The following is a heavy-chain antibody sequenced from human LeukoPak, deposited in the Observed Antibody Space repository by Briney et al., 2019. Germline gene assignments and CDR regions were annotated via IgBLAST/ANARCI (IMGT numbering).Heavy chain of an antibody. J-gene: IGHJ4*02. Sequence: SETLSLTCTVSGGSISSSNYYWGWLRQPPGKGLEWIGSIYYSGSTYYNPSLKSRVTISVDTSKNQCSLKRTSVTAADTAVYYWARATLRFLEWYSPYYFDYWGQGTLVTVSS. CDR1: GGSISSSNYY. CDR2: IYYSGST. D-gene: IGHD3-3*01. CDR3: ARATLRFLEWYSPYYFDY. V-gene: IGHV4-39*07.